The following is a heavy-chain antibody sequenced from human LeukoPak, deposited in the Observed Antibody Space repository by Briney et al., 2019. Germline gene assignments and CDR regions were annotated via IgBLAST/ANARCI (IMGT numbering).Heavy chain of an antibody. J-gene: IGHJ4*02. Sequence: GASVKVSCKASGYTFTSYGISWVRQAPGQGLEWMGWISAYNGNTNYAQKLQGRVTMTTDTSTSTAYMELRSLRSDDTAVYYCAREVARYIPYYYDSSGYYYSLDYWGQGTLVTVSS. CDR1: GYTFTSYG. CDR2: ISAYNGNT. V-gene: IGHV1-18*01. CDR3: AREVARYIPYYYDSSGYYYSLDY. D-gene: IGHD3-22*01.